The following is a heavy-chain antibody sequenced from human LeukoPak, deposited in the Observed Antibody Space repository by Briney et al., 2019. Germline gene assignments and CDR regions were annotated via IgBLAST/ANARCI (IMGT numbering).Heavy chain of an antibody. CDR1: GFTFIDYD. D-gene: IGHD6-19*01. CDR2: IGIRGDT. V-gene: IGHV3-13*01. CDR3: ARGGIQVSGIDEFDY. Sequence: GGSLRLSCSASGFTFIDYDMHGVRQAIGKGLEWVSTIGIRGDTHYSRSVKGRFTISRENAESSLYLQMNSLRAEDTAVYYCARGGIQVSGIDEFDYWGQGTLVTVSS. J-gene: IGHJ4*02.